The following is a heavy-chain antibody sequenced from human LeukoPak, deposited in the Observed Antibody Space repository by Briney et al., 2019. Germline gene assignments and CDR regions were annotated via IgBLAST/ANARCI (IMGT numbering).Heavy chain of an antibody. CDR2: IYYSGST. V-gene: IGHV4-61*05. J-gene: IGHJ4*02. Sequence: PSETLSLTCTVSGGSISSRGYQWGSIRQPPGKGLEWIGYIYYSGSTNYNPSLKSRVTISVDTSKNQFSLKLSSVTAADTAVYYCARVPTLGYCSGGSCLAHDYWGQGTLVTVSS. CDR1: GGSISSRGYQ. D-gene: IGHD2-15*01. CDR3: ARVPTLGYCSGGSCLAHDY.